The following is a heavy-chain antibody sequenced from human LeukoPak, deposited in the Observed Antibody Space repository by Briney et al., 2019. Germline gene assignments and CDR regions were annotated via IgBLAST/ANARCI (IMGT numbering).Heavy chain of an antibody. Sequence: GGSLRLSCAASGFTFSDYYMSWIRQAPGKGLEWVSAISGSGGSTYYADSVKGRFTISRDNSKNTLYLQMNSLRAEDTAVYYCAKDHPDTMIVVVTPLAAFDYWGQGTLVTVSS. CDR1: GFTFSDYY. CDR2: ISGSGGST. D-gene: IGHD3-22*01. J-gene: IGHJ4*02. V-gene: IGHV3-23*01. CDR3: AKDHPDTMIVVVTPLAAFDY.